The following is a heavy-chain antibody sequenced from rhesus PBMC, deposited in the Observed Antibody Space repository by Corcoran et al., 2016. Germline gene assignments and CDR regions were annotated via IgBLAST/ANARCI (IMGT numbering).Heavy chain of an antibody. CDR2: ISSGGIN. V-gene: IGHV4S14*01. CDR1: GYSISSGYY. Sequence: QVQLQESGPGLVKPSETLSLTCAVSGYSISSGYYWGWIRQPPGKGLEWIGHISSGGINYLTPSLKSRVTLSVDTSKNQFSLKLSSVTAADTAVYYCARGGTYYWYFDLWGPGTPITISS. D-gene: IGHD2-15*01. J-gene: IGHJ2*01. CDR3: ARGGTYYWYFDL.